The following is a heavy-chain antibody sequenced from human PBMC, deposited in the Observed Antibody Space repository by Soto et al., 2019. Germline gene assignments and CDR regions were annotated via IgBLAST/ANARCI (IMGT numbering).Heavy chain of an antibody. J-gene: IGHJ3*02. CDR3: EPHVHCSGGSCHYDAFDI. CDR2: IRDGGEST. CDR1: GFIFGNYM. Sequence: EVQLLESGGGLVQPGESLRLSCAVSGFIFGNYMMTWVRQAPGKGLEWVSTIRDGGESTYYADSVKGRFTISRDNSKNTLYLQRDRLGVEDTAVYYWEPHVHCSGGSCHYDAFDIRGQGTMVTVSS. D-gene: IGHD2-15*01. V-gene: IGHV3-23*01.